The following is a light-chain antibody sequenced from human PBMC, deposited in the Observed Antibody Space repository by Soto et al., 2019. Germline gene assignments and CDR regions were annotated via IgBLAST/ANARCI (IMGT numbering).Light chain of an antibody. J-gene: IGKJ3*01. CDR3: MQSLQSFT. V-gene: IGKV2-28*01. Sequence: DIVITQSPLSLPVTPGEPTSISCKASQSLVHDNGNNFLDWYLQKPGQSPQLLIYLGSNRASGVPDRFSGSGSGTDFTLKISRLEAEDVAIYYRMQSLQSFTFGPGTKVDI. CDR1: QSLVHDNGNNF. CDR2: LGS.